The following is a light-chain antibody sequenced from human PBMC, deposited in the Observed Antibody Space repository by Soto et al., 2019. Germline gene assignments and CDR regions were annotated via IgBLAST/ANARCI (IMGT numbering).Light chain of an antibody. CDR2: GSS. V-gene: IGKV3-20*01. CDR3: HGHGSLYPYT. CDR1: QSVTNNY. J-gene: IGKJ2*01. Sequence: EVVLTQSPGTLSLSPGESASLSCRASQSVTNNYLAWYQQRPGQAPRLRTFGSSDMATGIPDRFSGSGSGTEFTLTISRLEAEDFAVNYCHGHGSLYPYTFGQGTKLEIK.